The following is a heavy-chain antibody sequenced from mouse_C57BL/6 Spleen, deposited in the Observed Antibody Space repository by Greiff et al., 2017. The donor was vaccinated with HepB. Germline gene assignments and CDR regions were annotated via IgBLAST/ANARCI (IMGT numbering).Heavy chain of an antibody. J-gene: IGHJ3*01. V-gene: IGHV1-52*01. D-gene: IGHD2-4*01. CDR2: IDPSDSET. Sequence: QVQLKQPGAELVRPGSSVKLSCKASGYTFTSYWMHWVKQRPIQGLEWIGNIDPSDSETHYNQKFKDKATLTVDKSSSTAYMQLSSLTSEDSAVYYCARADYDWFAYWGQGTLVTVSA. CDR1: GYTFTSYW. CDR3: ARADYDWFAY.